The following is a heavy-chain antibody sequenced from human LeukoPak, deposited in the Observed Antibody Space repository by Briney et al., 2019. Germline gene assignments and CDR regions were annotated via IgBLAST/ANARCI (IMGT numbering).Heavy chain of an antibody. CDR1: GFTFSRYW. CDR2: IYSGGST. V-gene: IGHV3-66*01. D-gene: IGHD3-10*01. CDR3: AREYGSGRFDY. J-gene: IGHJ4*02. Sequence: PGGSLRLSCVASGFTFSRYWMTWVRQAPGKGLEWVSVIYSGGSTYYADSVKGRFTISRDNSKNTLYLQMNSLRAEDTAVYYCAREYGSGRFDYWGQGTLVTVSS.